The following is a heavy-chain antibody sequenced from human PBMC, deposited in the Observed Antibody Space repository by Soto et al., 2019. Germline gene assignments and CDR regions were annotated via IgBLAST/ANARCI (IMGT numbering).Heavy chain of an antibody. CDR1: GYTFTRSG. D-gene: IGHD5-12*01. V-gene: IGHV1-18*01. CDR2: ISTYNGDT. J-gene: IGHJ6*02. Sequence: QVQLVKSGAEVKKPGASVKVSCKASGYTFTRSGISWVRQAPGQGLEWMGWISTYNGDTNYAQTFQGRVTMTTDTSTSTVNMEVRSLRSDDTAVYYCAREGVAPYYYYGMDVWGQGTPVTVSS. CDR3: AREGVAPYYYYGMDV.